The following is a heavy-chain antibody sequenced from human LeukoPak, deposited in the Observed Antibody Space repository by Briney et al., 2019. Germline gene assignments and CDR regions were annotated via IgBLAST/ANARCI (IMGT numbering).Heavy chain of an antibody. CDR3: ARDDSSHADP. CDR1: GGSISSGGYY. J-gene: IGHJ5*02. D-gene: IGHD6-13*01. V-gene: IGHV4-31*03. CDR2: IYYSGST. Sequence: SETLSLTCTVSGGSISSGGYYWSWIRQHPGKGLEWIGYIYYSGSTYYNPSLKSRVTISVDTSKNQFSLKLSSVTAADTAVYYCARDDSSHADPWGQGTLVTVSS.